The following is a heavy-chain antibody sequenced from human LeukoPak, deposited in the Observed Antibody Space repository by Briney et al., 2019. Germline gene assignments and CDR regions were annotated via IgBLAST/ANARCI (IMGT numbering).Heavy chain of an antibody. D-gene: IGHD2-21*02. CDR1: GFTFSSYE. J-gene: IGHJ6*02. CDR2: ISSSGSTI. V-gene: IGHV3-48*03. CDR3: ASSNSGTYCGGDCYLPYYGMDV. Sequence: GGSLRLSCAASGFTFSSYEMNWVRQAPGKGLEWVSYISSSGSTIYYADSVKRLFTISRDNAKNSLYLQVNSLRAEDTAVYYCASSNSGTYCGGDCYLPYYGMDVWGQGTTVTVSS.